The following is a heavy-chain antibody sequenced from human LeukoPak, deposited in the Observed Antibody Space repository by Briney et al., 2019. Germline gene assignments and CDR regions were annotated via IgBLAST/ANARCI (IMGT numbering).Heavy chain of an antibody. J-gene: IGHJ4*02. CDR3: TRDLGRGYFDD. V-gene: IGHV3-7*01. CDR2: IRQDGGTV. Sequence: PGGSLRLSCAASRSTFSRDWMSWVRQAPGGGLEFVANIRQDGGTVNYVDSVKGRFTISRDNAKDSLYLQMNSLRADDTAVYYCTRDLGRGYFDDWGQGILVTVSS. CDR1: RSTFSRDW. D-gene: IGHD3-16*01.